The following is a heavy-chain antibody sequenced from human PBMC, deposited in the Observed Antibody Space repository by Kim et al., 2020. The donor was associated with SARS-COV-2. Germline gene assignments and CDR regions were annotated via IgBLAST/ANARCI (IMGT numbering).Heavy chain of an antibody. V-gene: IGHV3-23*01. CDR1: GFTFSSYA. Sequence: GGSLRLSCAASGFTFSSYAMSWVRQAPGKGLEWVSAISGSGGSTYYADSVKGRFTISRDNSKNTLYLQMNSLRAEDTAVYYCAKAGLILTGYYPIDYWGQGTLVTVSS. D-gene: IGHD3-9*01. CDR2: ISGSGGST. CDR3: AKAGLILTGYYPIDY. J-gene: IGHJ4*02.